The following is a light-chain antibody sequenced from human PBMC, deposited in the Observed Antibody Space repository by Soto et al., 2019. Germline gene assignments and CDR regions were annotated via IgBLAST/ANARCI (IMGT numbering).Light chain of an antibody. CDR3: QQYGSSPRT. CDR1: QSVSSSY. J-gene: IGKJ5*01. V-gene: IGKV3-20*01. Sequence: EIVLTQSPGTLSLSPGERATLSCRASQSVSSSYLAWYQQKPGQAPRLLIYGASNRATGIPDRFSGSGSGTVFTLTISRLEPEDFAVYYCQQYGSSPRTFGQGTRLEIK. CDR2: GAS.